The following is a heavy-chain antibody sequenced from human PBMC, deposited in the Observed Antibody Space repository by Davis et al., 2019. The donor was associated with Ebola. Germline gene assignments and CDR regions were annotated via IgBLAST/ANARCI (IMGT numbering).Heavy chain of an antibody. Sequence: GESLKISCAVSGFRVSGPYMSWVRQAPGKGLEWVSVIYTGGRTYYTDSVKGRFTISRDNSKNTIYLQMNSLRAEDTAVYYCARHYVYDYYMGLDVWGQGTTVTVSS. J-gene: IGHJ6*02. D-gene: IGHD3-10*02. CDR2: IYTGGRT. CDR3: ARHYVYDYYMGLDV. V-gene: IGHV3-66*04. CDR1: GFRVSGPY.